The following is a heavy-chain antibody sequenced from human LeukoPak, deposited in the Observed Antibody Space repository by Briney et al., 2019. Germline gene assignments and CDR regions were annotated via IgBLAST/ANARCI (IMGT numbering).Heavy chain of an antibody. J-gene: IGHJ3*02. CDR3: ARHLYYDILTGSYPDAFDI. CDR1: GYTFTSYD. D-gene: IGHD3-9*01. CDR2: MNPNSGNT. V-gene: IGHV1-8*01. Sequence: ASVKVSCKASGYTFTSYDINWVRQATGQGLEWTGWMNPNSGNTGYAQKFQGRVTMTRNTSISTAYMELSSLRSEDTAVYYCARHLYYDILTGSYPDAFDIWGQGTMVTVSS.